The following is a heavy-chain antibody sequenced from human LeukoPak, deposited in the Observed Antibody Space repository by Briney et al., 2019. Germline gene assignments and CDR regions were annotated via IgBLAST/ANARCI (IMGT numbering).Heavy chain of an antibody. D-gene: IGHD3-22*01. CDR3: ARTTSIGSGYYFGFDY. V-gene: IGHV3-30-3*01. CDR2: ISYDGSNK. Sequence: GRSLRLSCAASGFTFSSYAMHWVRQAPGKGLEWVAVISYDGSNKYYADSVKGRFTISRDNSKNTLYLQMNSLRAEDTAVYYCARTTSIGSGYYFGFDYWGQGTLVTVSS. J-gene: IGHJ4*02. CDR1: GFTFSSYA.